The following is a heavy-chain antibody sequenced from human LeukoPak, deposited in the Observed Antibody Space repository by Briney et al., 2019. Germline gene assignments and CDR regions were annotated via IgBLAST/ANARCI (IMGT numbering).Heavy chain of an antibody. CDR1: GFTFSSYA. Sequence: GESLRLSCAASGFTFSSYAMSWVRQAPGKGLEWVAHIKEDGSEKYYVDSVKGRFTSSRDNAKNSLYLQMNSLRAEDAAVYYCAKGAMRFAPWGQGTLVTVSS. J-gene: IGHJ5*02. V-gene: IGHV3-7*05. CDR2: IKEDGSEK. CDR3: AKGAMRFAP.